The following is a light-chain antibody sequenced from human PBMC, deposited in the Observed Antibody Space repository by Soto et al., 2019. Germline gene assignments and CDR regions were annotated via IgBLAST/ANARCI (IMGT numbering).Light chain of an antibody. J-gene: IGKJ1*01. CDR3: QQYNDSFPT. V-gene: IGKV1-5*03. Sequence: DIQMTQSPSTLSASVGDRVTISCRASQNINTWLAWYKQQPGKAPQLLIYKAPSLESGVPSRFSGSGSGTDFTLTISSLRPDDFVTFYCQQYNDSFPTFGQGTKVEIK. CDR2: KAP. CDR1: QNINTW.